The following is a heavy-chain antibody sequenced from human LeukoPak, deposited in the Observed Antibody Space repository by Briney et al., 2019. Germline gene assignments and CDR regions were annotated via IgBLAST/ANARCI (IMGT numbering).Heavy chain of an antibody. CDR3: AKDLKFNYVWEAGY. V-gene: IGHV3-23*01. J-gene: IGHJ4*02. CDR2: ISGGGGST. CDR1: GFTFSNYA. D-gene: IGHD3-16*01. Sequence: GGSLRLSCAASGFTFSNYAMNWVRQAPGRGLEWVSAISGGGGSTYYADSVKGRFTISRDNSKNTLYLQMNSLRAEDTAVYYCAKDLKFNYVWEAGYWGQGTLVTVSS.